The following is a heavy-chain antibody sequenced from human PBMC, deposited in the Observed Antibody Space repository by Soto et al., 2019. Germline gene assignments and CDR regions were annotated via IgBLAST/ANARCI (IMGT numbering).Heavy chain of an antibody. V-gene: IGHV3-33*01. CDR3: ARDGVGATTYFGYFDY. D-gene: IGHD1-26*01. CDR1: GFNFRGYG. Sequence: QVQLVESGGGVVQPGRSLRLSCAASGFNFRGYGMHWVRQAPGKGLEWVAITRHDGSNTYYADSVRGRFTISRDNSKNTLYLQRNSLRVEDTAVYYCARDGVGATTYFGYFDYWGQGTPITVSS. J-gene: IGHJ4*02. CDR2: TRHDGSNT.